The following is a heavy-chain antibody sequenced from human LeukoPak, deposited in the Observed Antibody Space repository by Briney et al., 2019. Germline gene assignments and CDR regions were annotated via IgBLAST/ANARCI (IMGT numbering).Heavy chain of an antibody. CDR1: GVTFSSYG. CDR3: ARSYYQLLLSYYYYMDV. D-gene: IGHD2-2*01. V-gene: IGHV3-30*02. J-gene: IGHJ6*03. Sequence: GGSLRLSCAASGVTFSSYGMHWVRQAPGKGLEWVAFIRYDGSNKYYADSVKGRFTISRDNSKNTLYLQMNSLRAEDTAVYYCARSYYQLLLSYYYYMDVWGKGTTVTDSS. CDR2: IRYDGSNK.